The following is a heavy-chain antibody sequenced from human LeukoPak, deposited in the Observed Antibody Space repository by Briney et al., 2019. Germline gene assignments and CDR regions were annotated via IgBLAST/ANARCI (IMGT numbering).Heavy chain of an antibody. J-gene: IGHJ4*02. CDR1: GFTFDDHG. V-gene: IGHV3-9*01. CDR3: AKGPLRPYRIAAAQGFDY. CDR2: ISWNSGSI. Sequence: PGGSLRLSCAASGFTFDDHGMHWVRQAPGKGLEWVSGISWNSGSIGYADSVKGRFTISRDNAKNSLYLRMNSLRAEDTALYYCAKGPLRPYRIAAAQGFDYWGQGTLVTVSS. D-gene: IGHD6-13*01.